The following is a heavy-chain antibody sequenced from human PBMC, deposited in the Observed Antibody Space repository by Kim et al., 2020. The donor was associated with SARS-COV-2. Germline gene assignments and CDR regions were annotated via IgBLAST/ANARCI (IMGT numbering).Heavy chain of an antibody. D-gene: IGHD6-13*01. CDR3: AKDLPYGGEQQLAHDAFDI. Sequence: GGSLRLSCAASGFTFSSYAMSWVRQAPGKGLEWVSAISGSGGSTYYADSVKGRFTISRDNSKNTLYLQMNSLRAEDTAVYYCAKDLPYGGEQQLAHDAFDIWGQGTMVTVSS. J-gene: IGHJ3*02. CDR1: GFTFSSYA. V-gene: IGHV3-23*01. CDR2: ISGSGGST.